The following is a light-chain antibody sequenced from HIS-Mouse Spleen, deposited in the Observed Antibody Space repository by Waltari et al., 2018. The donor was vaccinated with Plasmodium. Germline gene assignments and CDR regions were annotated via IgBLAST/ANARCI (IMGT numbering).Light chain of an antibody. V-gene: IGKV3-15*01. J-gene: IGKJ1*01. CDR2: GES. CDR3: QQYNNWPRGT. Sequence: ELVMTQSPATLSVSPGERATLSCRASQSVSSNLAVYQQKPGQAPRLLIYGESTRATGIPARFSGSGSGTEFTLTISSMQSEDFAVYYCQQYNNWPRGTFGQGTKVEIK. CDR1: QSVSSN.